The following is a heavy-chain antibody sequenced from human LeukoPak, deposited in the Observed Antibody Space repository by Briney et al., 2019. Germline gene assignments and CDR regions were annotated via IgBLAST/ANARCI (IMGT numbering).Heavy chain of an antibody. D-gene: IGHD6-13*01. CDR2: INPSGGST. CDR3: ARDYSEESTPDY. J-gene: IGHJ4*02. CDR1: GGTFSSYA. V-gene: IGHV1-46*01. Sequence: ASVKVSCKASGGTFSSYAISWVRQAPGQGLEWMGIINPSGGSTSYAQKFQGRVTMTRDTSTSTVYMELSSLRSEDTAVYYCARDYSEESTPDYWGQGTLVTVSS.